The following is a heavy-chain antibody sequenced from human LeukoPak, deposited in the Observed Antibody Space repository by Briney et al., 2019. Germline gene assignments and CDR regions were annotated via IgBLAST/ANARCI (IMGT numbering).Heavy chain of an antibody. CDR3: ARVAGIAVAGLDY. D-gene: IGHD6-19*01. J-gene: IGHJ4*02. Sequence: GASVKVSCKASGYTFTGYYMHWVRQAPGQGLEWMGWINPNSGGTNYAQKFQGRVTMTRDTSIGTAYMELSRLRSDDTAVYYCARVAGIAVAGLDYWGQGTLVTVSS. CDR1: GYTFTGYY. V-gene: IGHV1-2*02. CDR2: INPNSGGT.